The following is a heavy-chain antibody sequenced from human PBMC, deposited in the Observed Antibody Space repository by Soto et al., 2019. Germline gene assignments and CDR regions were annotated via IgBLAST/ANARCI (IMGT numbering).Heavy chain of an antibody. D-gene: IGHD3-16*01. Sequence: EVQLLESGGGLVQPGGSLRLSCAASGFTFSSYAMNWVRQAPGKGLEWVSFISGSGGTTYYADSVKGRFTISRDNSKNTLYLQMNRLRADDTAVYYCAKSPGHTWTAFDFWGQGTMVTVSS. CDR2: ISGSGGTT. V-gene: IGHV3-23*01. CDR1: GFTFSSYA. CDR3: AKSPGHTWTAFDF. J-gene: IGHJ3*01.